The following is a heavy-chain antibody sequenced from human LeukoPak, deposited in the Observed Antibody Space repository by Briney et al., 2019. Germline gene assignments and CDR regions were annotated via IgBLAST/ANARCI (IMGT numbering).Heavy chain of an antibody. CDR1: GFTFSSYG. V-gene: IGHV3-33*08. CDR2: IWYDGSNK. D-gene: IGHD6-13*01. CDR3: ARDGDSSSWPDRNWFDP. Sequence: GGSLRLSCAVSGFTFSSYGMHWVRQAPGKGLEWVAVIWYDGSNKYYADSVKGRFTISRDNSKNTLYLQMNSLRAEDTAVYYCARDGDSSSWPDRNWFDPWGQGTLVTVSS. J-gene: IGHJ5*02.